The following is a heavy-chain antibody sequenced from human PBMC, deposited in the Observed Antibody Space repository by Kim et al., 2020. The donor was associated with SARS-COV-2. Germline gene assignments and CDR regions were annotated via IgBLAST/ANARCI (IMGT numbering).Heavy chain of an antibody. V-gene: IGHV3-49*04. CDR1: GFTFGDYA. J-gene: IGHJ6*03. CDR3: TRHDYSNYYYYYYMDV. Sequence: GGSLRLSCTASGFTFGDYAMSWVRQAPGKGLEWVGFIRSKAYGGTTEYVASVKGRFTISRDDSKSIAYLQMNSLKTEDTAVYYCTRHDYSNYYYYYYMDVWGKGTTVTVSS. D-gene: IGHD4-4*01. CDR2: IRSKAYGGTT.